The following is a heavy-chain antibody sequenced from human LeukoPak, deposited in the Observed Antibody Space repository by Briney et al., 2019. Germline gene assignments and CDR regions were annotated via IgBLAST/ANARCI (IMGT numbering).Heavy chain of an antibody. J-gene: IGHJ5*02. CDR2: ISGSGGST. D-gene: IGHD3-3*01. CDR3: AKDQFPYYDFWSGYYH. V-gene: IGHV3-23*01. Sequence: GGSLRLSCAASGFTFNSYAMSWVRQAPGKGLEWVSAISGSGGSTYYADSVKGRFTISRDNSKNTLYLQMNSLRAEDTAVYYCAKDQFPYYDFWSGYYHWGQGTLVTVSS. CDR1: GFTFNSYA.